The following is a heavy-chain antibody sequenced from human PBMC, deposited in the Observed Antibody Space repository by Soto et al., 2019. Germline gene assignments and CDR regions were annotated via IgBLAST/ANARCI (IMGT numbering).Heavy chain of an antibody. V-gene: IGHV3-48*01. J-gene: IGHJ6*03. CDR1: GFTFSTYS. D-gene: IGHD4-4*01. Sequence: GGSLRLSCAASGFTFSTYSMNWVRQAPGKGLEWVSYISRSSSTIYYADSVKGRFTISRDNAKNSLYLQMNSLRAEDTAVYYCARDMDDYTPNVYYYYYMDVWGKGTTVTVSS. CDR3: ARDMDDYTPNVYYYYYMDV. CDR2: ISRSSSTI.